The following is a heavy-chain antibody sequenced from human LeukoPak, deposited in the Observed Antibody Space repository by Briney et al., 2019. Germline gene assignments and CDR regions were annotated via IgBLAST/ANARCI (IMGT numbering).Heavy chain of an antibody. CDR3: ATEERDGYNSRGFDI. CDR1: GGSFSGYY. J-gene: IGHJ3*02. CDR2: INHSGST. D-gene: IGHD5-24*01. Sequence: PSETLSLTCAVYGGSFSGYYWSWIRQPPGKGLEWIGEINHSGSTNYNPSLKSRVTISVDTSKNQFSLKLSSVTAADTAVYYCATEERDGYNSRGFDIWGQGTMVTVSS. V-gene: IGHV4-34*01.